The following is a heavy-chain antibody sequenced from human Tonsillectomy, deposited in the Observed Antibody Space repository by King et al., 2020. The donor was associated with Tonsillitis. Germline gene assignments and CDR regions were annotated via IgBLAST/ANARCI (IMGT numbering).Heavy chain of an antibody. Sequence: MQLVQSGGGLVQPGGSLRLSCAASGFTFSSYAMGWVRQAPGKGLEWVSTISGSSYSTYYPDSVKGRFTISRDNSNHTLYLLMHSLRPEDTALSYCAKLPHSSGWSSPFDYWGQGTLVTVSS. D-gene: IGHD6-19*01. CDR1: GFTFSSYA. CDR2: ISGSSYST. V-gene: IGHV3-23*04. J-gene: IGHJ4*02. CDR3: AKLPHSSGWSSPFDY.